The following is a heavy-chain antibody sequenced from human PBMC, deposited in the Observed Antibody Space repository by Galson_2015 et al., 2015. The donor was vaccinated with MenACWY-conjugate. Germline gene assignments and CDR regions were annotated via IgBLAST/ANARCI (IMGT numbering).Heavy chain of an antibody. D-gene: IGHD3-10*01. J-gene: IGHJ4*02. CDR1: GYSFTSYW. CDR3: VKAVGLLWFGDPFDY. CDR2: IYPGDSDT. V-gene: IGHV5-51*01. Sequence: QSGAEVKKPGESLKISCKGSGYSFTSYWIGWVRQMPGKGLEWMGIIYPGDSDTRYSPSFQGQVTISADKSISTAYLQWSSLKASDTAMYYCVKAVGLLWFGDPFDYWGQGTLVTVSS.